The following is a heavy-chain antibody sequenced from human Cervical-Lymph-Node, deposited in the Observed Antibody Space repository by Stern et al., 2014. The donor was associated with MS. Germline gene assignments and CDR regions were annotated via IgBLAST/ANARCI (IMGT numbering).Heavy chain of an antibody. J-gene: IGHJ4*02. CDR1: GFTFREYS. CDR2: ISGDSGDT. V-gene: IGHV3-21*04. CDR3: AREDYTQDFDY. D-gene: IGHD4-11*01. Sequence: EMQLVESGGGLVKPGGSLRLSCAASGFTFREYSMNWVRQAPGKGLEWVSSISGDSGDTHYADSVKGRFTISRDNVKKSHYLQMNSLRAEDTAFYYCAREDYTQDFDYWGRGTLVTVSS.